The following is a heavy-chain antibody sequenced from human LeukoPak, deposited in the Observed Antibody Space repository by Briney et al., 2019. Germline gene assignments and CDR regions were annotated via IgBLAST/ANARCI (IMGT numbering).Heavy chain of an antibody. CDR3: ARAIAAAGPGGDY. CDR2: ISSSSSYI. D-gene: IGHD6-13*01. J-gene: IGHJ4*02. CDR1: GFTFSSYS. Sequence: GGSLRLSCAASGFTFSSYSMNWVRQAPGKGLEWVSSISSSSSYIYYADSVKGRFTISRDNAKNPLYLQMNSLRAEDTAVYYCARAIAAAGPGGDYWGQGTLVTVSS. V-gene: IGHV3-21*01.